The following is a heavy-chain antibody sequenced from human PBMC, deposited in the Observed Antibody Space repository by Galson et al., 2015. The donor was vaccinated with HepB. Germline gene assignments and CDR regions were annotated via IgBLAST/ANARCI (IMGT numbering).Heavy chain of an antibody. CDR3: ARGQDIVVVPAAPRYYYYGMDV. CDR1: GYTFTSYG. J-gene: IGHJ6*02. V-gene: IGHV1-2*04. CDR2: INPNSGGT. D-gene: IGHD2-2*01. Sequence: SVKVSCKASGYTFTSYGISWVRQAPGQGLEWMGWINPNSGGTNYAQKFQGWVTMTRDTSISTAYMELSRLRSDDTAVYYCARGQDIVVVPAAPRYYYYGMDVWGQGTTVTVSS.